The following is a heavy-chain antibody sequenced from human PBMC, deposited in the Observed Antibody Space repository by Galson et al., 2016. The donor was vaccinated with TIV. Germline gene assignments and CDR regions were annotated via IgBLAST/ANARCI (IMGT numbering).Heavy chain of an antibody. D-gene: IGHD4-17*01. CDR2: IYYTGST. CDR3: ARGLDYGDRRGWEY. CDR1: GGSITSYY. V-gene: IGHV4-59*01. J-gene: IGHJ4*02. Sequence: LSLTCTVSGGSITSYYWTWIRQPPGKGLEWIGYIYYTGSTTYNPSLKSRVTISVDTSKKRFSLKMSSVTAADTAVYYCARGLDYGDRRGWEYWGQGTLVTVSS.